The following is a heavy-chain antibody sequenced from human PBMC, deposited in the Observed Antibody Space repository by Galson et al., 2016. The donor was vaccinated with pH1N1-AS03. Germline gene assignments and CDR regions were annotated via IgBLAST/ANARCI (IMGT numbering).Heavy chain of an antibody. CDR3: AREPYHPPYFDY. CDR1: GFIFSSYW. CDR2: INSDGSRT. J-gene: IGHJ4*02. V-gene: IGHV3-74*01. Sequence: SLRLSCAASGFIFSSYWMHWVRQVPGKGLVWVARINSDGSRTRYADSVKGRFTISRDNAKNTLYLQMDSLRAEDTAVYYCAREPYHPPYFDYGGQGTLVTVFS.